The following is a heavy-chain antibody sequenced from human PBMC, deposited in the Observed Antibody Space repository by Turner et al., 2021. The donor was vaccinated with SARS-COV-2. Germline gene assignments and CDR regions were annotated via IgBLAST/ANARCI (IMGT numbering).Heavy chain of an antibody. CDR1: GFTFSDYA. D-gene: IGHD6-6*01. CDR3: ARDYSSSSYLVSWFDP. Sequence: QVQLVESGGGVVQPGKSLRLSCATSGFTFSDYAMHWVRQAPGRRPEWVAVISHEGNAKFYTDSVKGRFTISRDNSKNTLYLQMNSLRAEDTAVYYCARDYSSSSYLVSWFDPWGQGTLVTVSS. V-gene: IGHV3-30-3*01. CDR2: ISHEGNAK. J-gene: IGHJ5*02.